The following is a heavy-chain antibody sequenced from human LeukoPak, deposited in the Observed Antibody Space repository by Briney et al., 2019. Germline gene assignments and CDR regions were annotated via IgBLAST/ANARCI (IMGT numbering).Heavy chain of an antibody. D-gene: IGHD2-2*01. CDR2: MNPNTGNS. CDR3: ARKTCSSTSCLNP. Sequence: AASVKVSCKASGYTFTSYDINWARQAAGQGLEWMGWMNPNTGNSGYAQRFQGRVTMTRDTSIDTAYMELSRLGSEDTAVYYCARKTCSSTSCLNPWGQGTLVTVSS. V-gene: IGHV1-8*01. CDR1: GYTFTSYD. J-gene: IGHJ5*02.